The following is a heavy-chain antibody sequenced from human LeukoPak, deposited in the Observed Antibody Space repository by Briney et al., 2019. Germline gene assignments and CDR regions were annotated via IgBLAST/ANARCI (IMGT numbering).Heavy chain of an antibody. D-gene: IGHD1-26*01. J-gene: IGHJ4*02. Sequence: SQTLSLTCALSGDSLSSNSAAWDWVRQSPSRGLEWLGRTYYRSKWYNDYAGSVKSRITNNPDTSKNQFSLQLNSVTPEDTAVYYCARGGSGSYNAFDYWGQGTLVTVSS. CDR2: TYYRSKWYN. CDR1: GDSLSSNSAA. V-gene: IGHV6-1*01. CDR3: ARGGSGSYNAFDY.